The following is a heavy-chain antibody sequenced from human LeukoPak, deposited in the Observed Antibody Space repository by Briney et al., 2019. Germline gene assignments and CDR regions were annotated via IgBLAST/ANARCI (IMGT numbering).Heavy chain of an antibody. D-gene: IGHD3-10*01. V-gene: IGHV4-34*01. Sequence: SETLSLTCAVYGGSFSGYYWSWIRQPPGKGLEWIGEINHSRSTNYNPSLKSRVTISVDTSKNQFSLKLSSVTAADTAVYYCARGSIGAMVRGVTRTQYYFDYWGQGTLVTVSS. CDR3: ARGSIGAMVRGVTRTQYYFDY. J-gene: IGHJ4*02. CDR2: INHSRST. CDR1: GGSFSGYY.